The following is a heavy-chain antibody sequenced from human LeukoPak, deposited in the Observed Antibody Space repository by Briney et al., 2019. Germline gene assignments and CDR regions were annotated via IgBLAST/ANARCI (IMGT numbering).Heavy chain of an antibody. CDR3: AKDYEAGYYYESSYYFDY. D-gene: IGHD3-22*01. Sequence: GGSLRLSCAASGFTFSSYAMHWVRQAPGKGLEWVAVVSYDGSIKYYADSVKGRFTISRDNSKNTLYLQMNSLRAEDTAVYYCAKDYEAGYYYESSYYFDYWGQGTLVTVSS. CDR2: VSYDGSIK. V-gene: IGHV3-30*04. J-gene: IGHJ4*02. CDR1: GFTFSSYA.